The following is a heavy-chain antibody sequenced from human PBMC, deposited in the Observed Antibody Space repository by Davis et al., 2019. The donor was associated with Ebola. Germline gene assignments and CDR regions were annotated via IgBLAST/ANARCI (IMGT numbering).Heavy chain of an antibody. CDR3: ARDSSGWYTRTYYYYGMDV. D-gene: IGHD6-19*01. V-gene: IGHV1-8*01. CDR1: GYTFTSYD. CDR2: MNPNSGNT. Sequence: ASVTVSCKASGYTFTSYDINWVRQATGQGLEWMGWMNPNSGNTGYAQKFQGRVTMTRNTSISTAYMELSSLRSEDTAVYYCARDSSGWYTRTYYYYGMDVWGQGTTVTVSS. J-gene: IGHJ6*02.